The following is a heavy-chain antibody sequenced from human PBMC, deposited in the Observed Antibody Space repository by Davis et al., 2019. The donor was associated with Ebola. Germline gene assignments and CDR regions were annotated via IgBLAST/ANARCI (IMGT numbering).Heavy chain of an antibody. CDR3: ARGHGMTTVANY. Sequence: PSETLSLTCAVYGGSFSGYYWSRIRQPPGKGLEWIGEIHHSGSTNYNPSLKSRVTISVDTSKNQFSLKLSSVTAGDTAVYYCARGHGMTTVANYWGQGTLVTVSS. V-gene: IGHV4-34*01. CDR2: IHHSGST. CDR1: GGSFSGYY. J-gene: IGHJ4*02. D-gene: IGHD4-23*01.